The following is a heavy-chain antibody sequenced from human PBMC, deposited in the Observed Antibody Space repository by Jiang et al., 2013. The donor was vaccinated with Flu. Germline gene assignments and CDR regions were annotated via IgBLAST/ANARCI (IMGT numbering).Heavy chain of an antibody. CDR3: ARGVVRFLEWFFDY. Sequence: SYAISWVRQAPGQGLEWMGGIIPIFGTANYAQKFQGRVTITADESTSTAYMELSSLRSEDTAVYYCARGVVRFLEWFFDYWGQGTLVTVSS. J-gene: IGHJ4*02. V-gene: IGHV1-69*01. CDR2: IIPIFGTA. D-gene: IGHD3-3*01. CDR1: SYA.